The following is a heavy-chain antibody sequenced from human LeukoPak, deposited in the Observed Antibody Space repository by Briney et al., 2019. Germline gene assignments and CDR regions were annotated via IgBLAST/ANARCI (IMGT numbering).Heavy chain of an antibody. CDR1: GLTLTSYA. CDR3: AKGGWYYDILTGYSPPPDWFDP. V-gene: IGHV3-23*01. Sequence: SLSLSCAASGLTLTSYAISWVRGAPGKGLEWVSAISVTGGSTYYADSVKGRFTISRDNSKNTLYLQMNSLRAEDTAVYHCAKGGWYYDILTGYSPPPDWFDPWGQGTLVTVSS. J-gene: IGHJ5*02. CDR2: ISVTGGST. D-gene: IGHD3-9*01.